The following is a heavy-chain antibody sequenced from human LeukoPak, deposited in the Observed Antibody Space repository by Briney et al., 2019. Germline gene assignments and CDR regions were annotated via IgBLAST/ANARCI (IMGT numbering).Heavy chain of an antibody. D-gene: IGHD2-21*01. V-gene: IGHV3-11*01. CDR2: ITSSGRST. CDR1: GFSFSDHY. CDR3: TRDPDYGDPD. Sequence: GGSLRLSCTASGFSFSDHYMTWMRQAPGKGLEWISYITSSGRSTDYADSVKGRFIISRDNAMNSLFLQMSSLRVGDTAVYYCTRDPDYGDPDWGQGTLVTVSS. J-gene: IGHJ4*02.